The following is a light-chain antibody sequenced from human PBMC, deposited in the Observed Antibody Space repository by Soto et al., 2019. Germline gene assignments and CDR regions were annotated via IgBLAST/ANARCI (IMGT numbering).Light chain of an antibody. J-gene: IGKJ1*01. CDR1: QSIGNW. Sequence: IRMTQSPSTQSASLVDRVTITCRASQSIGNWLAWYQQKPGRAPKFLIYEASSLESGVPSRFSGSGSGTEFTLTISGLQPDDFATYYCQQYKSYPLTFGQGTKVDIK. CDR2: EAS. V-gene: IGKV1-5*03. CDR3: QQYKSYPLT.